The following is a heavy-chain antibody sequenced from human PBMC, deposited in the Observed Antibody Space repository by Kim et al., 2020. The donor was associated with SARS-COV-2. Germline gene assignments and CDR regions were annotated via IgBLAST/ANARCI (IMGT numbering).Heavy chain of an antibody. D-gene: IGHD1-26*01. J-gene: IGHJ6*02. CDR3: ARRLFDGRDYYGMDV. Sequence: GESLKISCKGSGYSFTSYWIGWVRQMPGKGLEWMGIIYPGDSDTRYSPSFQGQVTISADKSISTAYLQWSSLKASDTAMYYCARRLFDGRDYYGMDVWGQGTTVTVSS. CDR1: GYSFTSYW. CDR2: IYPGDSDT. V-gene: IGHV5-51*01.